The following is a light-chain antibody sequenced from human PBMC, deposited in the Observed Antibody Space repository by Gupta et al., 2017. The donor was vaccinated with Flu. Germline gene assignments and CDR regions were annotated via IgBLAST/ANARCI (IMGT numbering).Light chain of an antibody. Sequence: PSTLYAAVGDTVTITCLVSQNVNRRLPWYQQKPGKAPSLLIYAVSKLLTGVPSRFSGSGTGTDFTLTISGLQPDDFATYYCLQDNQFLLTFGEGTRVEIK. CDR3: LQDNQFLLT. V-gene: IGKV1-5*01. J-gene: IGKJ4*01. CDR1: QNVNRR. CDR2: AVS.